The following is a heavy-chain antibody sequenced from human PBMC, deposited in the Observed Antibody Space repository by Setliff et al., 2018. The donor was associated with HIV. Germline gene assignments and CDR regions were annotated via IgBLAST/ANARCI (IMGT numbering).Heavy chain of an antibody. J-gene: IGHJ4*02. CDR3: ASLPPLYDSSGYYLDY. Sequence: SETLSLTCTVSGGSISSYYWGWIRQPPGKGLEWIGSIYYSGSTYYNPSLNSRVTIPVDASKNQFSLKLSSVTAADTAVYYCASLPPLYDSSGYYLDYWGQGTLVTVSS. V-gene: IGHV4-39*01. CDR1: GGSISSYY. D-gene: IGHD3-22*01. CDR2: IYYSGST.